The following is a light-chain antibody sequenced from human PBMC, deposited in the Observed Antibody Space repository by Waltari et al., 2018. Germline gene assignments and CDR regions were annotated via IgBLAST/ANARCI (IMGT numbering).Light chain of an antibody. CDR2: DIT. J-gene: IGKJ4*01. CDR1: QSLLYSVGNTF. CDR3: VQGTHWVT. V-gene: IGKV2-30*01. Sequence: DVVLTQSPLFLAVPPGQSVSIPCTSSQSLLYSVGNTFLTWFHQRPGQSPRRLIYDITSRASGVPARFSGSGSGTNFTLNIAGVEADDAGVYFCVQGTHWVTFGGGT.